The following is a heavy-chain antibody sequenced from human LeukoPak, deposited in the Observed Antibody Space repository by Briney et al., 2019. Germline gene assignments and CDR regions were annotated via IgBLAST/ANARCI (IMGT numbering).Heavy chain of an antibody. Sequence: GASVKVSCKATGYIFTRYYMHWVRQAPGQGREWMGWINPNSGDTNYAQKFQGRVTMTRDTSISTAYMELSRLRSDDTAVYYCARVRYRLAETYIDYWGQGTLVTVSS. CDR3: ARVRYRLAETYIDY. CDR2: INPNSGDT. CDR1: GYIFTRYY. J-gene: IGHJ4*02. D-gene: IGHD3-16*01. V-gene: IGHV1-2*02.